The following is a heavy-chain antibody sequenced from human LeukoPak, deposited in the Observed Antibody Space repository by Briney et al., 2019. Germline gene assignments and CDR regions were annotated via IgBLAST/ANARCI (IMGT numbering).Heavy chain of an antibody. V-gene: IGHV5-51*01. Sequence: GESLKISCKGSGYIVTNNWIGWVRQMPGKGLEWMGIIYPGDSDTRYSPSFEGQVTISVDKSISTAYLQWSSLKASDTAMYYCARQTRDGSGSRGYSFDFWGQGTLVTVSS. CDR2: IYPGDSDT. J-gene: IGHJ4*02. D-gene: IGHD3-10*01. CDR3: ARQTRDGSGSRGYSFDF. CDR1: GYIVTNNW.